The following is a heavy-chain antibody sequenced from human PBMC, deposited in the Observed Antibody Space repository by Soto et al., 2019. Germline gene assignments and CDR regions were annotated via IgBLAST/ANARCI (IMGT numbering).Heavy chain of an antibody. D-gene: IGHD6-19*01. CDR3: ARTTAVPDTLRSRYYFDY. CDR2: VYYSGTT. Sequence: SETLSLTCYVSGASVSDKTYYWSWIRQPPGKGLEWIGYVYYSGTTNYNPSLKSRVSISVDTSQNQFSLRLNSVTAADTALYYCARTTAVPDTLRSRYYFDYWGQGTLVTVSS. J-gene: IGHJ4*02. V-gene: IGHV4-61*01. CDR1: GASVSDKTYY.